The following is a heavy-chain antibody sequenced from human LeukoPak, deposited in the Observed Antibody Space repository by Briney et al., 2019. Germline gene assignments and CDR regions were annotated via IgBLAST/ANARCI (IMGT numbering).Heavy chain of an antibody. V-gene: IGHV5-51*01. CDR3: ARGRGLITGFFDY. CDR2: IYLGDSDT. Sequence: GESLKISCKGSGYSFTNYWIGWVRQMPGKGLEWMGIIYLGDSDTRYSPSFQGQVTISADKTISTAYLQWSSLKASDTAMYYCARGRGLITGFFDYWGQGTLVTVSS. CDR1: GYSFTNYW. J-gene: IGHJ4*02. D-gene: IGHD1-20*01.